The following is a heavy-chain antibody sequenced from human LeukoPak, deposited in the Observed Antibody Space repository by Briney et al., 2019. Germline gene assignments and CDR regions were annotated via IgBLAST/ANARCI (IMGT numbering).Heavy chain of an antibody. D-gene: IGHD3-3*01. CDR3: ARSRSWSGYYKDYFDY. Sequence: SETLSLTCAVYGGSLSGYYWSWIRQPPGKGLEWIGEINHSGSTNYNPSLKSRVTISVDTSKNQFSLKLSSVTAADTAVYYCARSRSWSGYYKDYFDYWGQGTLVTVSS. V-gene: IGHV4-34*01. J-gene: IGHJ4*02. CDR2: INHSGST. CDR1: GGSLSGYY.